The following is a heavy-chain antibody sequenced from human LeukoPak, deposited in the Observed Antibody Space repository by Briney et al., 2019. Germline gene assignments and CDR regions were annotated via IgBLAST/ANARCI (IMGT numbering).Heavy chain of an antibody. D-gene: IGHD5-24*01. Sequence: SETLSLTCAVYGGSFSGYYWSWIRQPPGKGLEWIGEINHSGSTNYNPSLKSRVTISVDTSKNQFSLKLSSVTAADTAVYYCVRGGRWLQLRYFDYWGQGTLVTVSS. CDR2: INHSGST. J-gene: IGHJ4*02. CDR1: GGSFSGYY. CDR3: VRGGRWLQLRYFDY. V-gene: IGHV4-34*01.